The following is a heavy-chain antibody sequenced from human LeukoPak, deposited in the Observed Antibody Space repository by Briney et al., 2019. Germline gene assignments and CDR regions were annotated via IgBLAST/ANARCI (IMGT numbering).Heavy chain of an antibody. CDR2: IWYDGSNK. V-gene: IGHV3-33*01. J-gene: IGHJ3*02. D-gene: IGHD5-12*01. CDR1: GFTFSSYG. CDR3: ARDEVVLGGYDAFDI. Sequence: GGSLRLSCAASGFTFSSYGTHWVRQAPGKGLEWVAVIWYDGSNKYYADSVKGRFTISRDNSKNTLYLQMNSLRAEDTAVYYCARDEVVLGGYDAFDIWGQGTMVTVSS.